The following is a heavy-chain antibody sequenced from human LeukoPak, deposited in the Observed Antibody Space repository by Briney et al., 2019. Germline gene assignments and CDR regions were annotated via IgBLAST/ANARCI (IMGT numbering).Heavy chain of an antibody. J-gene: IGHJ6*04. CDR3: ATSGYCSSTSCAGGMDV. V-gene: IGHV3-7*03. Sequence: GGSLRLSCAASGFTFSSYWMSWVRQAPGKGLEWVANIKQDGSEKYYVDSVKGRFTISRDNAKNSLYLQMNSLRAEDTAVYYCATSGYCSSTSCAGGMDVWGKGTTVTVSS. CDR1: GFTFSSYW. D-gene: IGHD2-2*01. CDR2: IKQDGSEK.